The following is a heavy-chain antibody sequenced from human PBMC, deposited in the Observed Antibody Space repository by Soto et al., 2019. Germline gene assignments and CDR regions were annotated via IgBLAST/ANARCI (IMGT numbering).Heavy chain of an antibody. CDR1: GFTFSSYA. CDR2: ISGSGGST. V-gene: IGHV3-23*01. D-gene: IGHD4-17*01. J-gene: IGHJ2*01. CDR3: ATLRFDVYGDYDGWYFDL. Sequence: EVQLLESGGGLVQPGGSLRLSCAASGFTFSSYAMSWVRQAPGKGLEWVSAISGSGGSTYYADSVKGRFTISRDNSKTTLYLQMNSLRAEDTAVYYCATLRFDVYGDYDGWYFDLWGRGTLVTVSS.